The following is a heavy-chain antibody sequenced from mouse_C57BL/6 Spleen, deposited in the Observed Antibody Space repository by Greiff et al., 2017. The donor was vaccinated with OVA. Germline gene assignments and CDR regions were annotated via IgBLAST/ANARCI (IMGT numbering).Heavy chain of an antibody. Sequence: VQLQQSGAELVKPGASVKLSCTASGFNIKDYYMPWVKQRTEQGLEWIGRIDPEDGETKYAPKFQGKATITADTSSNTAYLQLSSLTSEDTAVYYCARANWDLYDAMDDWGQGTSVTVSS. J-gene: IGHJ4*01. V-gene: IGHV14-2*01. CDR3: ARANWDLYDAMDD. D-gene: IGHD4-1*01. CDR2: IDPEDGET. CDR1: GFNIKDYY.